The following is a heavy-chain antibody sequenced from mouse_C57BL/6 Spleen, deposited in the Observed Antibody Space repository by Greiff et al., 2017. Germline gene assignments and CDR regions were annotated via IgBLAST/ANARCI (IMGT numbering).Heavy chain of an antibody. CDR1: GFNIKDYY. Sequence: EVMLVESGAELVKPGASVKLSCTASGFNIKDYYMHWVKQRTEQGLEWIGRIEPEDGETKYAPKFQGKATITADTSSNTAYLQLSILTSEDTAVYYCARGDGNYYAMYYWGQGTSVTVSS. CDR2: IEPEDGET. D-gene: IGHD2-1*01. CDR3: ARGDGNYYAMYY. V-gene: IGHV14-2*01. J-gene: IGHJ4*01.